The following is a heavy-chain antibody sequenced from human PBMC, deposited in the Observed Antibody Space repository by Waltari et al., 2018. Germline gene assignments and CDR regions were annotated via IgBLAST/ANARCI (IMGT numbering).Heavy chain of an antibody. CDR1: GFTVTDYP. D-gene: IGHD6-19*01. CDR2: LHNAVDT. CDR3: ARIRPTTTSGWVPFDY. V-gene: IGHV3-53*02. Sequence: EVQLMETGGGLIQPGGSLRVSCAASGFTVTDYPMPWVRQISGKGLEWVSSLHNAVDTYYADAVKGRFTVFSDNSKNTVLLQMNSLRAEDTAFYYCARIRPTTTSGWVPFDYWGQGTLVTVS. J-gene: IGHJ4*02.